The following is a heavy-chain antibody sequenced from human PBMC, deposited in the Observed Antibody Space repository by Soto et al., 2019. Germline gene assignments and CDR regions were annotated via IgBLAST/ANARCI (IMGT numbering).Heavy chain of an antibody. CDR2: IWHDGSEI. V-gene: IGHV3-33*01. J-gene: IGHJ4*02. CDR3: ARDGIGGTALPGFLVY. Sequence: GGSLRLSCVVPGSIFIGYGMHWVRQAPGKGLEWVAVIWHDGSEIYYADSVKGRFTISRDNSKNTLYLQMNSLRAEDTAVYYCARDGIGGTALPGFLVYSGQGPLVTVSS. D-gene: IGHD1-7*01. CDR1: GSIFIGYG.